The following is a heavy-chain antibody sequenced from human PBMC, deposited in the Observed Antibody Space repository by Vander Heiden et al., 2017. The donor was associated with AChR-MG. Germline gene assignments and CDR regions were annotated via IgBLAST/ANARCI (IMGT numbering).Heavy chain of an antibody. CDR1: GYTFTSYD. V-gene: IGHV1-8*01. Sequence: QVQLVQPGAEVKKHGASVKVSCKASGYTFTSYDSNWVRQAPGQGLEWMGWMHPSSGNTGYAQKFQGRVTMTRSTSISTAYMELSSLRSEDTAVYYCARGRGYSYGYSDYWGQGTLITVSS. CDR3: ARGRGYSYGYSDY. CDR2: MHPSSGNT. J-gene: IGHJ4*02. D-gene: IGHD5-18*01.